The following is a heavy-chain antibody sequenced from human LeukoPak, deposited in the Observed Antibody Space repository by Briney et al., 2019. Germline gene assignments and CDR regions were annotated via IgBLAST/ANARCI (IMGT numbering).Heavy chain of an antibody. V-gene: IGHV3-11*06. CDR2: ISSSTSYI. Sequence: PGGSVRLSCAASGFTFSDYYMSWIRQAPGKGLEWVSSISSSTSYIYYADSVKGRFTISRDNAKNSLYLQMNSLRAEDTAVYHCASNHYYDSSGYYREHYYFDYWGQGTLVTVSS. D-gene: IGHD3-22*01. J-gene: IGHJ4*02. CDR1: GFTFSDYY. CDR3: ASNHYYDSSGYYREHYYFDY.